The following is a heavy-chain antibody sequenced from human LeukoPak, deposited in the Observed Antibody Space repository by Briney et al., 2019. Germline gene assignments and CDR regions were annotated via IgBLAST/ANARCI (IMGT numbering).Heavy chain of an antibody. CDR3: ARVRGDSSSWYYFDY. Sequence: ASVKVSCKASGYTFTSYYMHWVRQAPGQGLGWMGIINPSGGSTSYAQKFQGRVTMTRDTSTSTVYMELSSLRSEDTAVYYCARVRGDSSSWYYFDYWGQGTLVTVSS. D-gene: IGHD6-13*01. CDR1: GYTFTSYY. V-gene: IGHV1-46*01. CDR2: INPSGGST. J-gene: IGHJ4*02.